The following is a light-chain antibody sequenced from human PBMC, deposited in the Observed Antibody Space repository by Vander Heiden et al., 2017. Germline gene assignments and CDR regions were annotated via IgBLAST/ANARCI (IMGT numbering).Light chain of an antibody. Sequence: QSALTQPASVSVSPGQSITISCTATSSDVGGYNYVSWYQQHPGKAPKLMIYEVSNRPSGFSNRFSGSKSGNTASLTISGLQAEDEADYYCSSYTSSSTLRVFGGGTKLTVL. CDR2: EVS. V-gene: IGLV2-14*01. CDR1: SSDVGGYNY. J-gene: IGLJ2*01. CDR3: SSYTSSSTLRV.